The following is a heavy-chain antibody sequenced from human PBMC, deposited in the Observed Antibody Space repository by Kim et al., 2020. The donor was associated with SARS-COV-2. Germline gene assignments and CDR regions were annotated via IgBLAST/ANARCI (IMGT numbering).Heavy chain of an antibody. V-gene: IGHV4-59*01. D-gene: IGHD6-19*01. CDR1: GGSISSYY. CDR3: ARARLFNQWLIDP. Sequence: SETLSPTCTVSGGSISSYYWSWIRQPPGKGLEWIGYVYSSGSTNYNPSLKSRVTISVDTSKNQFSLKLRSVTAADTAVYYCARARLFNQWLIDPWGQGTL. CDR2: VYSSGST. J-gene: IGHJ5*02.